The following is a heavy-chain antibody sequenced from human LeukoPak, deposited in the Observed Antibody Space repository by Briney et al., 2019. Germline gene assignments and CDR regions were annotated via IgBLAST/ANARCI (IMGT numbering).Heavy chain of an antibody. Sequence: GGSLRLSCAASGFTFSSYWMHWVRQVPGKGLVWVSRINSDGSSTSYADSVKGRFIISRDNAKNTLYLQMNSLRAEDTAVYYCARGDYVWGSYRYFDYWGQGTLVTVSS. J-gene: IGHJ4*02. D-gene: IGHD3-16*02. CDR2: INSDGSST. V-gene: IGHV3-74*01. CDR1: GFTFSSYW. CDR3: ARGDYVWGSYRYFDY.